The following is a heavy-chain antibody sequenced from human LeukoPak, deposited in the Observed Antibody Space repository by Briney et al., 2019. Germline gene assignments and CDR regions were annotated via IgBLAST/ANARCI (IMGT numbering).Heavy chain of an antibody. CDR2: ISGSGGST. J-gene: IGHJ4*02. CDR3: AKDHGGAAAGIPNWFDY. D-gene: IGHD6-13*01. V-gene: IGHV3-23*01. Sequence: GVSLRLSCAASGFTFSSYAMSWVRQAPGKGLEWVSAISGSGGSTYYADSVKGRFTISRDNSKNTLYLQMNSLRAEDTAAYYCAKDHGGAAAGIPNWFDYWGQGTLATVSS. CDR1: GFTFSSYA.